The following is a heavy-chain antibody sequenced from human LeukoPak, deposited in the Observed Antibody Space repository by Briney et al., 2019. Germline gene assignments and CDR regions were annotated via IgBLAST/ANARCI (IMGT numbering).Heavy chain of an antibody. Sequence: PGGSLRLSCAASGFPFSSYWMHWVRQAPGKGLVWVSRINSDGSSTSYADSVKGRFTISRDNAKNALYLQMNSLRAEDTAVYYCARGSDSSGWYPSFDYWGQGTLVTVSS. CDR3: ARGSDSSGWYPSFDY. J-gene: IGHJ4*02. CDR2: INSDGSST. D-gene: IGHD6-19*01. V-gene: IGHV3-74*01. CDR1: GFPFSSYW.